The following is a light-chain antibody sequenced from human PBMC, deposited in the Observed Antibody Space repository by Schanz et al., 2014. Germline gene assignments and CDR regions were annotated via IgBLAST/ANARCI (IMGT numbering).Light chain of an antibody. Sequence: EIVMTQSPATLSVSPGERATLSCRASQSVSSNLAWYQQKVGQAPRLLIYGPSTRATGIPARFSGSGSGTEFTLTINSLQPEDFATYYCQQSYSTPRTFGPGTKVDIK. J-gene: IGKJ3*01. CDR1: QSVSSN. V-gene: IGKV3-15*01. CDR3: QQSYSTPRT. CDR2: GPS.